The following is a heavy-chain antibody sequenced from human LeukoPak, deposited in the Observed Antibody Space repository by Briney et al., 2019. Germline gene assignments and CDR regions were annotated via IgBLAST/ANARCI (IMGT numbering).Heavy chain of an antibody. CDR2: ISGSGGST. V-gene: IGHV3-23*01. J-gene: IGHJ4*02. CDR1: GFTLSSYA. Sequence: GGSLRLSCAASGFTLSSYAMSWVRQAPGKGLEWVSAISGSGGSTNNADSVKGRFTNSRDNSTNTLYLQMHSLRAEDTAVYYCAKDRQWLVRYYFDYWGQGTMVTVSS. CDR3: AKDRQWLVRYYFDY. D-gene: IGHD6-19*01.